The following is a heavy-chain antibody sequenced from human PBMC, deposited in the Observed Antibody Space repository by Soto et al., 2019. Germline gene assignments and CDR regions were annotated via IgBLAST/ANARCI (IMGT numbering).Heavy chain of an antibody. CDR1: GYTFTSYG. CDR2: ISAYNGNT. D-gene: IGHD6-13*01. J-gene: IGHJ4*02. Sequence: QVQLVQSGAEVKKPGASVKVSCKASGYTFTSYGISWVRQATGQGLEWMGWISAYNGNTNYAQKIQGRVTMTTATSTSTAYMELRSLRSDDTAVYYCARDWVAAAGKGRFGYWGQGTLVTVSS. CDR3: ARDWVAAAGKGRFGY. V-gene: IGHV1-18*04.